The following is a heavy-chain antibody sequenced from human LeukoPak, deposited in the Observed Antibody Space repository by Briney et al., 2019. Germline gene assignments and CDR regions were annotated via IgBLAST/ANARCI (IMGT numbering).Heavy chain of an antibody. J-gene: IGHJ5*01. Sequence: GGSLRLSCAASGLTFSTYPIHWVRQAPDEGLEWVAVITHDGGSQYYADSVKGRFTISRDNSKNTVFLHMNGLRPEDTAVYYCFTGRHYYYDSWGQGTLVTVSS. CDR2: ITHDGGSQ. D-gene: IGHD3-22*01. V-gene: IGHV3-30*01. CDR3: FTGRHYYYDS. CDR1: GLTFSTYP.